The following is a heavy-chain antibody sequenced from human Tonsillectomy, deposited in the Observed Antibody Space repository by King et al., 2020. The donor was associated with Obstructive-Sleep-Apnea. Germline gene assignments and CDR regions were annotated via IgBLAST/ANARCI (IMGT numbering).Heavy chain of an antibody. J-gene: IGHJ4*02. CDR1: GFIFNNYA. CDR2: ITNGGTT. Sequence: VQLVESGGGLAQPGGSLRLSCAASGFIFNNYALSWVRQAPGKGLDWVSSITNGGTTYYADSVEGRFTISRDNSKNTLYLQMNSLRADDTAVSYCAEKRGCSGGNCYPLKYWGRGTLVTVSS. CDR3: AEKRGCSGGNCYPLKY. D-gene: IGHD2-15*01. V-gene: IGHV3-23*04.